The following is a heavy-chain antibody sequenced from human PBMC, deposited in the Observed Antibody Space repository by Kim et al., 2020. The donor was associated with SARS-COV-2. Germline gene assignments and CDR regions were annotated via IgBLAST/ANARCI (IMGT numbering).Heavy chain of an antibody. V-gene: IGHV1-18*01. D-gene: IGHD3-16*01. J-gene: IGHJ4*02. CDR2: ISPNNGNT. CDR3: TRDHEIGGNTDLLFDY. Sequence: ASVKVSCKTSGYTFTTYGISWVRQAPGQGLEWMGWISPNNGNTVYAQKFQGIVSMTTDKSTSTAYMELRSLGSDDTAFFFCTRDHEIGGNTDLLFDYWGQGTLVTVSS. CDR1: GYTFTTYG.